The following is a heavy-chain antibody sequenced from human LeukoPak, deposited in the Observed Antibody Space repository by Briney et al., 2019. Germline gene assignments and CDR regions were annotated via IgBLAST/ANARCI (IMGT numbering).Heavy chain of an antibody. V-gene: IGHV4-38-2*02. CDR1: GYSISSGYY. J-gene: IGHJ5*02. CDR3: ARDGAGTMYNWFDP. CDR2: IYHSGST. D-gene: IGHD1-1*01. Sequence: SETLSLTCTVSGYSISSGYYWGWIRQPPGKGLEWIGSIYHSGSTYYNPSLKSRVTISVDTSKSQFSLKLSSVTAADTAVYYCARDGAGTMYNWFDPWGQGTLVTVSS.